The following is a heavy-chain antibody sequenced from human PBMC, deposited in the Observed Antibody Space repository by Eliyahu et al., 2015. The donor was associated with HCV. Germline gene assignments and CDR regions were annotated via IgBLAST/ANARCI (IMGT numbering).Heavy chain of an antibody. D-gene: IGHD3-16*01. CDR3: ARDSLRKRAREGPY. CDR2: IIPIFGTA. V-gene: IGHV1-69*01. Sequence: QVQLVQSGAEVKKPGSSVXVSCKASGXXFXXXAXSXVRQAPGQGLEWMGGIIPIFGTANYAQKFQGRVTITADESTSTAYMELSSLRSEDTAVYYCARDSLRKRAREGPYWGQGTLVTVSS. CDR1: GXXFXXXA. J-gene: IGHJ4*02.